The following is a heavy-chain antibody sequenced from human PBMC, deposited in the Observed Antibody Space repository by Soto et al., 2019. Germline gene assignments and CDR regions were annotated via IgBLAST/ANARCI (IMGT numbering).Heavy chain of an antibody. D-gene: IGHD3-10*01. V-gene: IGHV3-30*04. CDR3: VAGHYGSGTYADY. CDR2: ISYDGNNI. Sequence: QVQLAESGGGVVQPGRSLRLSCAASGFTFSSCAMHWVRQAPGKGLEWVAVISYDGNNIYYADSVKGRFTISRDNSENTLHLQMVSLRDEDTALYYCVAGHYGSGTYADYWGQGTLVTVSS. CDR1: GFTFSSCA. J-gene: IGHJ4*02.